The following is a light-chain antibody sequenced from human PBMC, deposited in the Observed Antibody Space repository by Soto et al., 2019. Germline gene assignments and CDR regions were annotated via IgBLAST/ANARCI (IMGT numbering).Light chain of an antibody. V-gene: IGKV3-20*01. CDR3: QQYGSSPPYT. CDR2: GAS. CDR1: QSVSSSY. Sequence: EIVLTQSPGTLSLSPGERATLSCRASQSVSSSYLAWYQQKPGQAPRLLIYGASSRATGSPDRFSGSGSGTDFTLTISRLEPEDFAVYYCQQYGSSPPYTCGQGTKLELK. J-gene: IGKJ2*01.